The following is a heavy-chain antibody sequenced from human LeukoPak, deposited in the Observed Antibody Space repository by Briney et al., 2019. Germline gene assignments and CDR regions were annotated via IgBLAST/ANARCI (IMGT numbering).Heavy chain of an antibody. Sequence: SETLSLTCAVSGGTISNYYWNWIRQPPGKGLEWVGYIHYSGNTKYNSSLKCRATTSVDTSKNQFSLKLSSVTAADTAVYYSARLYSSGWAFDYWGQGTLVTVSS. CDR3: ARLYSSGWAFDY. CDR2: IHYSGNT. V-gene: IGHV4-59*08. J-gene: IGHJ4*02. CDR1: GGTISNYY. D-gene: IGHD6-19*01.